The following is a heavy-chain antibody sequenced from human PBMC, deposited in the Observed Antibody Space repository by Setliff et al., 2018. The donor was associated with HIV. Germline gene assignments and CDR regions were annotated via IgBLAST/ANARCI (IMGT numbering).Heavy chain of an antibody. D-gene: IGHD6-19*01. CDR3: ARMASSGWYPFDY. V-gene: IGHV2-70*11. CDR2: IDWDDDK. CDR1: GFSLSTDGMC. Sequence: SGPTLVNPTAPLTPTCTFSGFSLSTDGMCVSWIRQPPGKALEWLARIDWDDDKYCSTSLKTRLTISKDTSKNQVVLTMTNMDPVDTATYYCARMASSGWYPFDYWGQGTLVTVSS. J-gene: IGHJ4*02.